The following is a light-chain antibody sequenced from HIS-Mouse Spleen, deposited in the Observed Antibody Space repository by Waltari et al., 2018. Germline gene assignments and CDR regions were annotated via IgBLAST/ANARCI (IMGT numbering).Light chain of an antibody. V-gene: IGLV2-23*01. J-gene: IGLJ3*02. CDR3: CSYAGSSTWV. Sequence: QSALTQPRSVSGSPGQSVTISCTGTSSDVGRYNLVPWYQQHPGKAPKLMIYEGSKRPSGVSNRFSGSKSGNTASLTISGLQAEDEADYYCCSYAGSSTWVFGGGTKLTVL. CDR1: SSDVGRYNL. CDR2: EGS.